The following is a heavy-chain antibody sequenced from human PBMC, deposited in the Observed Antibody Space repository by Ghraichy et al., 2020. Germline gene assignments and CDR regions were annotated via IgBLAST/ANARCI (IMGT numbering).Heavy chain of an antibody. D-gene: IGHD3-22*01. CDR3: ARDAYSYDSSGAPELGRDF. CDR2: IYSGGST. Sequence: GGSLRLSCTASGFIVNTVYMNWVRQAPGKGLEWVSVIYSGGSTNYADSVKGRCTISRDSSKNVVYLQMNSLRAEDTAVYYCARDAYSYDSSGAPELGRDFLGQGPRVTVSS. V-gene: IGHV3-66*01. J-gene: IGHJ6*02. CDR1: GFIVNTVY.